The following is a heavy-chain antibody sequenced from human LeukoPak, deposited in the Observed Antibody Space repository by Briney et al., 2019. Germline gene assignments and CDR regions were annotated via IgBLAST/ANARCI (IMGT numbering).Heavy chain of an antibody. D-gene: IGHD3-22*01. CDR2: INHSGST. J-gene: IGHJ4*02. CDR1: GGSFSGYY. CDR3: ACTRPDYDSSGYPIDY. Sequence: SETLSLTCAVYGGSFSGYYWSWIRQPPGKGLEWIGEINHSGSTNYNPSLKSRVTISVDTSKNQFSLKLSSVTAADAAVYYCACTRPDYDSSGYPIDYWGQGTLVTVSS. V-gene: IGHV4-34*01.